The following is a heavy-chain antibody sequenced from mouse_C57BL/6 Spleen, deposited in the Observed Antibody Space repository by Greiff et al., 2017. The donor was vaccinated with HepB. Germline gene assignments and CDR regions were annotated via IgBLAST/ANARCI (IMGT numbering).Heavy chain of an antibody. CDR3: ARASGYGSSYEFAY. CDR1: GYTFTSYW. V-gene: IGHV1-50*01. Sequence: QVQLKQPGAELVKPGASVKLSCKASGYTFTSYWMQWVKQRPGQGLEWIGEIDPYDSYTNYNQKFKGKATLTVDTYSSTAYNQLSSLTSEDSAVYYCARASGYGSSYEFAYWGQGPLVTVSA. CDR2: IDPYDSYT. J-gene: IGHJ3*01. D-gene: IGHD1-1*01.